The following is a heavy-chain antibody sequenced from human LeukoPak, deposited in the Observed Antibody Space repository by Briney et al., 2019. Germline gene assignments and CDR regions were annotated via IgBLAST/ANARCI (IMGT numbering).Heavy chain of an antibody. V-gene: IGHV4-38-2*01. CDR1: GYSISSGYY. CDR3: ARLRGSSWYYFDY. Sequence: SETLSLTCAVSGYSISSGYYWGWIRQPPGKGLEWTGYFYHSGSTYYNPSLKSRVTISVDTSKNQFSLKLSSVTAADTAVYYCARLRGSSWYYFDYWGQGTLVTVSS. J-gene: IGHJ4*02. D-gene: IGHD6-13*01. CDR2: FYHSGST.